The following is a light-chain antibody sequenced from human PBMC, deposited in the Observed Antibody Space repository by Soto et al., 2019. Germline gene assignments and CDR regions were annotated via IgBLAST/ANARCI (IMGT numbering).Light chain of an antibody. CDR2: DAS. Sequence: EIVLTQSPATLSLSPGERATLSCRASQSVSSYLAWYQQNRGQAPRLLIYDASNRATGIPARFSGSGSGTDFTLTISSLEPEDFAVYYCQQRSNWPPYTFGQGTKLEIK. CDR1: QSVSSY. V-gene: IGKV3-11*01. J-gene: IGKJ2*01. CDR3: QQRSNWPPYT.